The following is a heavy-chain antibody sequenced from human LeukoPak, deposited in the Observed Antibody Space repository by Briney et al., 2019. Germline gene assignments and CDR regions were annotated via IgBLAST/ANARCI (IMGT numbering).Heavy chain of an antibody. J-gene: IGHJ5*02. D-gene: IGHD3-22*01. V-gene: IGHV4-34*01. CDR1: GGSFSGYY. CDR3: ARQRGDEYYYDSSDYYYAGSQFDL. CDR2: INNSGST. Sequence: ETRSLTCAVYGGSFSGYYESWISQPPGKGLEWIGDINNSGSTNYNPSLKSRVTISVDTSQNQFSLKLTSVTAADTAVYYCARQRGDEYYYDSSDYYYAGSQFDLWGQGTLVPVSS.